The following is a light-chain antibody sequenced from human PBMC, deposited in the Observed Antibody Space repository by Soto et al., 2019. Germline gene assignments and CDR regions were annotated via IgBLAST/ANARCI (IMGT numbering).Light chain of an antibody. V-gene: IGKV3-20*01. Sequence: IGLTQSPGTLSLSPGERATLSCRASQSVSHRYLAWYHQAPVQALMLLIHGVSTTATGIPARFSGSGSWTDFTLNISSLEPSDFAAYYCQQYCSSPWTFGQGTKVEIK. CDR3: QQYCSSPWT. J-gene: IGKJ1*01. CDR1: QSVSHRY. CDR2: GVS.